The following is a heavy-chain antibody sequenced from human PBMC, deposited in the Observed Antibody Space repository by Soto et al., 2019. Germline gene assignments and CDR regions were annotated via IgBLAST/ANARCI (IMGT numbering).Heavy chain of an antibody. CDR2: IYYTGST. J-gene: IGHJ4*02. D-gene: IGHD2-8*01. Sequence: QQQLQESGPGLVKPSETLSLTCTVSGGSISSTTYYWGWIRQPPGKGLEWIGSIYYTGSTHYNPALKSRVTISVDTSKNQFSLKLSSVTAADTAVYYCARHPTIAELMVYATHYFDHWGQGTLVTVSS. CDR1: GGSISSTTYY. V-gene: IGHV4-39*01. CDR3: ARHPTIAELMVYATHYFDH.